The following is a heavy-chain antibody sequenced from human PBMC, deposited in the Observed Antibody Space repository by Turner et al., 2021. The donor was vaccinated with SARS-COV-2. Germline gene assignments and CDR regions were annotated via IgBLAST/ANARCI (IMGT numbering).Heavy chain of an antibody. CDR3: ARRLVVQGTDDYSYYYGMDV. D-gene: IGHD3-22*01. CDR1: GGAISSSSYY. J-gene: IGHJ6*02. V-gene: IGHV4-39*01. CDR2: IYYSGST. Sequence: QLQLLESGPGLVKPLETLSLTCTVSGGAISSSSYYWGWIRQPPGKGLEWIGNIYYSGSTYYNPSLKSRVTKSVDTSKNQFSLKLSSVTATDTAVYYCARRLVVQGTDDYSYYYGMDVWGQGTTVTVSS.